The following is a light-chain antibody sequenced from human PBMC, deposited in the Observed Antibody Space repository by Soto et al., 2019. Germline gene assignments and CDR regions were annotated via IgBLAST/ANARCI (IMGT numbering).Light chain of an antibody. J-gene: IGLJ1*01. CDR1: NSNIGSRT. Sequence: QSVLTQPPSASGTPGQRVTMSCSGGNSNIGSRTVNWYQHLPGTAPTLLIFSNNQRPSGAPARFSGSKSGTSASLAISGLQSGDEGDYYCAAWDDSLNGFYVFGNGTKVTVL. CDR2: SNN. CDR3: AAWDDSLNGFYV. V-gene: IGLV1-44*01.